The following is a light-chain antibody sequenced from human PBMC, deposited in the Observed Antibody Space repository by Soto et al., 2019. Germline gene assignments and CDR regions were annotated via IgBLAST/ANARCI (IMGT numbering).Light chain of an antibody. V-gene: IGKV3-20*01. CDR1: QSVSSSY. Sequence: EIVLTQSPGTLSLSPGERVTLSCRASQSVSSSYLAWYQQKPGQAPTIVIYGTVSRATGFPDRFSGSGSGTDFTPAISRLKPEDFAVYYCHQYSSSPYTFGQGTKVEIK. J-gene: IGKJ2*01. CDR2: GTV. CDR3: HQYSSSPYT.